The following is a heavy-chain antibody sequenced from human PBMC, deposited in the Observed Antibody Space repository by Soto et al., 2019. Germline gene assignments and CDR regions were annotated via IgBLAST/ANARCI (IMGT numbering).Heavy chain of an antibody. CDR2: ISATGTYT. Sequence: EVQLVESGGGLVEPGGSLRLSCATSGFTFSTCSMNWVRQAPGKGLEWVSSISATGTYTFYADSLKGRFTISRDNARNSSFLQMNSLRVDDTALYYCTTEYNSRQDLNHWGQGALVTVSS. CDR1: GFTFSTCS. D-gene: IGHD6-6*01. V-gene: IGHV3-21*01. CDR3: TTEYNSRQDLNH. J-gene: IGHJ5*02.